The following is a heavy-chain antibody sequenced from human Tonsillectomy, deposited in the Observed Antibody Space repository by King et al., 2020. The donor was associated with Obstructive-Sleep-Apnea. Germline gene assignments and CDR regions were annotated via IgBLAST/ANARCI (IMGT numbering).Heavy chain of an antibody. Sequence: VQLVESGGGLAQPGGSLRLSCAASGFTFSSYDINWVRQAPGKGLEWVSFISSSSSIMYHADSVKGRFTISSDNDKKSLYLQMNSLRVEDTAVYYCAIIGDELGVWGRGTTVTVSS. V-gene: IGHV3-48*04. CDR1: GFTFSSYD. CDR3: AIIGDELGV. CDR2: ISSSSSIM. J-gene: IGHJ6*02.